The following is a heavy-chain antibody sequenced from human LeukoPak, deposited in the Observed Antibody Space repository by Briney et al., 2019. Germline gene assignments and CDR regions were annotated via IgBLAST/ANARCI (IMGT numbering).Heavy chain of an antibody. Sequence: SVKVSCKASGGTFSSYAISWVRQAPGQGLEWMGGIIPIFGTANYAQKFQGRVTITADESTSTAYMELSSLRSEDTAVYYCARSVDILTGSVVWFDPWGQGTLVTVSS. J-gene: IGHJ5*02. D-gene: IGHD3-9*01. V-gene: IGHV1-69*13. CDR3: ARSVDILTGSVVWFDP. CDR2: IIPIFGTA. CDR1: GGTFSSYA.